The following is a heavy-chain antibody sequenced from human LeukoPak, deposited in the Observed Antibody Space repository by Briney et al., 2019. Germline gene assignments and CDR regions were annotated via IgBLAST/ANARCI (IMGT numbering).Heavy chain of an antibody. Sequence: GGSLRLSCAASGFTFSSYSMNWVRQAPGKGLEWVSSISSSSSYIYYADSLKGRFTISRDNAKNSLYLQMNSLRAEDTAVYYCARPQGGGVVAAINYWGQGTLVTVSS. CDR1: GFTFSSYS. CDR2: ISSSSSYI. D-gene: IGHD2-15*01. CDR3: ARPQGGGVVAAINY. J-gene: IGHJ4*02. V-gene: IGHV3-21*01.